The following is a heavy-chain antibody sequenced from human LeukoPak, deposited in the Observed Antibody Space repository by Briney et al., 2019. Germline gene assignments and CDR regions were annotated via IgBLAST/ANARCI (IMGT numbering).Heavy chain of an antibody. CDR3: ASHTGYSSSWYFDY. V-gene: IGHV4-59*08. J-gene: IGHJ4*02. D-gene: IGHD6-13*01. Sequence: SETLSLTCTVSGGSISSYYWSWIRQPPGKGLEWIGYIYYSGSTNYNPSLKSRVTISVDTSKNQFSLKLSSVTAADTAVYYCASHTGYSSSWYFDYWGQGTLVTVSS. CDR1: GGSISSYY. CDR2: IYYSGST.